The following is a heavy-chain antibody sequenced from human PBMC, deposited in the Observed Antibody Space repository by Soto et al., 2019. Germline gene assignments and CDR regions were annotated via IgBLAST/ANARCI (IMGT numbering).Heavy chain of an antibody. CDR2: ISYDGTNQ. CDR3: AGGQYYFDY. CDR1: GFPFSSYG. J-gene: IGHJ4*02. Sequence: QVQLVESGGGVVQPGRSLRLSCAASGFPFSSYGMQWVRQAPGKGLDWVALISYDGTNQYYADSVKGRFTVSRDNSKNTLYLQMSSLRAEDTAVYYCAGGQYYFDYCGQGTLVSVSS. D-gene: IGHD2-15*01. V-gene: IGHV3-30*03.